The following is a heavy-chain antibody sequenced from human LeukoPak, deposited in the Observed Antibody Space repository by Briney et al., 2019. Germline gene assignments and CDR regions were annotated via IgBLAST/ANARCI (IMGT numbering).Heavy chain of an antibody. J-gene: IGHJ4*02. V-gene: IGHV3-23*01. D-gene: IGHD5-18*01. Sequence: GGSLRLSCAASGFTFSSYGMSWVRQAPGKGLEWVSAISGSGVSTYYADSVKGRFTISRDNSKNTLYLQMNSLTAEDTAIYYCAKAPANYVDTAMGTFDYWGQGTLVTVSS. CDR1: GFTFSSYG. CDR2: ISGSGVST. CDR3: AKAPANYVDTAMGTFDY.